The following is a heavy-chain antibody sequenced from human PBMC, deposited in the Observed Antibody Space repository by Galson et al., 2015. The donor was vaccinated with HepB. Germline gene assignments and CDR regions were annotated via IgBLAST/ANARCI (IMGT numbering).Heavy chain of an antibody. CDR3: ATDCSSTSCSGYYYYYMDV. CDR2: IIPIFGTA. V-gene: IGHV1-69*01. Sequence: VKVSCKASGGTFSSYAISWVRQAPGQGLEWMGGIIPIFGTANYAQKFQGRVTITADESTSTAYMELSSLRSEDTAVYYCATDCSSTSCSGYYYYYMDVWGKGTTVTVSS. CDR1: GGTFSSYA. J-gene: IGHJ6*03. D-gene: IGHD2-2*01.